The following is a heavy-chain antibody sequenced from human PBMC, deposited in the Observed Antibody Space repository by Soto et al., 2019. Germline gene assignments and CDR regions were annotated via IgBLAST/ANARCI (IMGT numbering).Heavy chain of an antibody. CDR1: GFTFSDYY. D-gene: IGHD3-22*01. Sequence: QVQLVESGGGLVKPGGSLRLSCAASGFTFSDYYMNWIRQAPGKGLEWVSYISDSGSSIFYADSEKGRFTISRDSARKSLYLHMNSLRVEDTAVYYCARDTAFINSGFFDAWGQGTLVTVSS. J-gene: IGHJ5*02. CDR2: ISDSGSSI. V-gene: IGHV3-11*01. CDR3: ARDTAFINSGFFDA.